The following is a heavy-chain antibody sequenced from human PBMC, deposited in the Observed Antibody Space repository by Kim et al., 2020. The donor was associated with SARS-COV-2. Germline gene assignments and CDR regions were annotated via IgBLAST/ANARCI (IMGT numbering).Heavy chain of an antibody. J-gene: IGHJ5*02. CDR2: INHSGST. Sequence: SETLSLTCAVYGGSFSGYYWSWIRQPPGNGLEWIGEINHSGSTNYNPSLKSRVTISVDTSKNQFSLKLSSVTAADTAVYYCASHSSSWYSWFDPWAREPWSPSPQ. V-gene: IGHV4-34*01. CDR3: ASHSSSWYSWFDP. CDR1: GGSFSGYY. D-gene: IGHD6-13*01.